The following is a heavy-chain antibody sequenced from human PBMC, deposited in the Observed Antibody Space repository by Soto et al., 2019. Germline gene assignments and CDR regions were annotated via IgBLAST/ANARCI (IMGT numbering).Heavy chain of an antibody. CDR3: ARVNYDFWSGYSSEKNYYGMDV. J-gene: IGHJ6*02. D-gene: IGHD3-3*01. CDR2: IYYSGST. Sequence: SETLSLTCTVSGGSISSYYWSWIRQPPGKGLEWIGYIYYSGSTNYNPSLKSRVTISVDTSKNQFSLKLSSVTAADTAVYYCARVNYDFWSGYSSEKNYYGMDVWGQGTTVT. V-gene: IGHV4-59*01. CDR1: GGSISSYY.